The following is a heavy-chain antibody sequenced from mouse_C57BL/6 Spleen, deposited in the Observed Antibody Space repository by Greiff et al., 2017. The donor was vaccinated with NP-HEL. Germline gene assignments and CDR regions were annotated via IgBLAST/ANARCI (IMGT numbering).Heavy chain of an antibody. D-gene: IGHD2-2*01. CDR2: IDPENGDT. CDR1: GFNIKDDY. Sequence: VQLQQSGAELVRPGASVKLSCTASGFNIKDDYMHWVKQRPEQGLEWIGWIDPENGDTEYASKFQGKATITADTSSNTAYLQLSSLTSKDTAVYYCTDGNGYHFAYWGQGTLVTVSA. V-gene: IGHV14-4*01. J-gene: IGHJ3*01. CDR3: TDGNGYHFAY.